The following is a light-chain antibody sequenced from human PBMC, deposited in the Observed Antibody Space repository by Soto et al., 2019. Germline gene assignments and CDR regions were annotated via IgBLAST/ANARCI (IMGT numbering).Light chain of an antibody. Sequence: QSALTQPASVSGSPGQSITISCTGTSSDVGVYNYVSWYQHHRGKAPELMMYEVSNRPSGVSNRFSGSRSGNTASLTISGLQSEDEAEYYCNSYTGSSTFVFGTGTKLTVL. V-gene: IGLV2-14*01. CDR3: NSYTGSSTFV. J-gene: IGLJ1*01. CDR1: SSDVGVYNY. CDR2: EVS.